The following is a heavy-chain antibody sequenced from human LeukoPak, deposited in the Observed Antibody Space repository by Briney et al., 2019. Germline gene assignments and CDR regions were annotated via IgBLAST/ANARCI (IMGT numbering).Heavy chain of an antibody. Sequence: SETLSLTCTVSGGSISSSSYYWVWIRQPPGKALEGIGSIYYGGSTYYNPSIKSRVTISVDTSKNQFFLTLSCVPAADAAVYYCARHGGGGGSLFDYWGQGTLVTVSS. CDR2: IYYGGST. CDR1: GGSISSSSYY. V-gene: IGHV4-39*01. D-gene: IGHD3-16*01. CDR3: ARHGGGGGSLFDY. J-gene: IGHJ4*02.